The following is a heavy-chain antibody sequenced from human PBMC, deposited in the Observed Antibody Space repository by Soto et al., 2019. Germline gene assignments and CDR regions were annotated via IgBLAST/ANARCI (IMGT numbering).Heavy chain of an antibody. V-gene: IGHV3-30*18. Sequence: GGSLRLSCAASGFTFSSYGMHWVRQAPGKGLEWVAVISYDGSNKYYADSVKGRFTISRDNSKNTLYLQMNSLRAEDTAVYYCAKSSGWTKGWFDPWGQGTLLTVSS. CDR3: AKSSGWTKGWFDP. CDR2: ISYDGSNK. J-gene: IGHJ5*02. CDR1: GFTFSSYG. D-gene: IGHD6-19*01.